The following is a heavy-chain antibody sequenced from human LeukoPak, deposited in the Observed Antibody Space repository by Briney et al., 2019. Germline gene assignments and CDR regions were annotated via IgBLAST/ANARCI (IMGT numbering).Heavy chain of an antibody. V-gene: IGHV3-48*02. J-gene: IGHJ4*02. Sequence: GGSLRLSCEASGFPFSSYVVSWVRQAPGKGLEWIAYINHNAEMILYPDFVKGRFTISRDNAKNSLYLQMTALRDEDTAIYYCARDHDWAFDLWGQGTLVTVSS. CDR1: GFPFSSYV. CDR2: INHNAEMI. D-gene: IGHD3-9*01. CDR3: ARDHDWAFDL.